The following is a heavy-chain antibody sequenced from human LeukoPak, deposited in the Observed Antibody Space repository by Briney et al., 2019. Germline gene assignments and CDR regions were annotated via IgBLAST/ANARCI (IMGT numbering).Heavy chain of an antibody. CDR1: GGSITSSNF. CDR2: IYYSGST. Sequence: SETLSLTCTVSGGSITSSNFWGWIRQSPGKGLEWIGSIYYSGSTYYNPSLKSRVTISVETSKIQFSLKLSSVTAADSAVYYCARDSCSSTSCRRKCDNWAQGTLVTVSS. CDR3: ARDSCSSTSCRRKCDN. J-gene: IGHJ4*02. V-gene: IGHV4-39*07. D-gene: IGHD2-2*01.